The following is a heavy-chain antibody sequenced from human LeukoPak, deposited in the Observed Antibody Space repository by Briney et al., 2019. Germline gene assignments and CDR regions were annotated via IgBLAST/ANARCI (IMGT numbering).Heavy chain of an antibody. CDR2: ISGSGVST. CDR3: AKSTYWSNPYYFDY. J-gene: IGHJ4*02. Sequence: GGSLRLSCAASGVTVSNYAMSWVRQAPGKGLEWVLTISGSGVSTYYAASVKGRFTISRDNSRNTLYLHMSSLRAEDTAVYYCAKSTYWSNPYYFDYWGQGTLVTVSS. CDR1: GVTVSNYA. V-gene: IGHV3-23*01. D-gene: IGHD2-2*01.